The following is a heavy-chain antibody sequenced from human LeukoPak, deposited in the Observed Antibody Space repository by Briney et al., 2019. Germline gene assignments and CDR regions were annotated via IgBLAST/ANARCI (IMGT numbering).Heavy chain of an antibody. J-gene: IGHJ4*02. CDR2: IIPIFGTA. V-gene: IGHV1-69*13. Sequence: ASVKVSCKASGGTFSSYAISWVRQAPGQGLEWMGGIIPIFGTANYAQKFQGRVTITADESTSTAYMELSSLRSEDTAVYYCARVLWRGSYSYFDYWGQGTLVTVSS. D-gene: IGHD3-10*01. CDR1: GGTFSSYA. CDR3: ARVLWRGSYSYFDY.